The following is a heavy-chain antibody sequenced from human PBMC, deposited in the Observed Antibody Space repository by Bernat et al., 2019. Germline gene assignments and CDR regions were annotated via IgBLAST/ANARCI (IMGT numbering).Heavy chain of an antibody. D-gene: IGHD2-15*01. CDR3: ARSGAAATYYYYYYGMDV. J-gene: IGHJ6*02. Sequence: EVQLLESGGGLVQPGGSLRLSCAASGFTFSNYAMNWVRQAPGKGLEWVSSISGSGANTYYADSVKGRFTISRDNAKNSLYLQMNSLRAEDTAVYYCARSGAAATYYYYYYGMDVWGQGTTVTVSS. V-gene: IGHV3-23*01. CDR2: ISGSGANT. CDR1: GFTFSNYA.